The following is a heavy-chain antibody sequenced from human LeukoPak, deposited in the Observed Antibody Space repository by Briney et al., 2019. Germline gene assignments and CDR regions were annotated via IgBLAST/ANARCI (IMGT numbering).Heavy chain of an antibody. J-gene: IGHJ4*02. CDR1: VFTFSSYA. V-gene: IGHV3-15*01. CDR3: YTEHLLRS. Sequence: KTGGSLRLSCAAAVFTFSSYAMSWVRQAPGKGLEWIGRIKTKTDGGTTDYAAPVKGRFTISRDDSKNTLYLQMSSLKTEDTAVYYCYTEHLLRSGGQGTLVTVSS. CDR2: IKTKTDGGTT. D-gene: IGHD4-17*01.